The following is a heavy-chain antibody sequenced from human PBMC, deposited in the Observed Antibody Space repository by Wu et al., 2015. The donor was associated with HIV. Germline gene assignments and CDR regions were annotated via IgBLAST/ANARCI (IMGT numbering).Heavy chain of an antibody. J-gene: IGHJ4*02. Sequence: QVQLVQSGAEVKKPGASVKVSCKVSGYTLTELSMHWVRQAPGKGLEWMGGFDPEDGETIYAQKFQGRVTMTEDTSTDTAYMELSSLRSEDTAVYYCATDNPYCTNGVCYGVFYTWGQGTLVTVSS. CDR2: FDPEDGET. CDR3: ATDNPYCTNGVCYGVFYT. CDR1: GYTLTELS. D-gene: IGHD2-8*01. V-gene: IGHV1-24*01.